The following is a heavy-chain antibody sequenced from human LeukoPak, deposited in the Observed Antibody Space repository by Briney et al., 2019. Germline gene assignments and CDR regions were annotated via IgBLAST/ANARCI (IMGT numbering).Heavy chain of an antibody. Sequence: PVASVKVSCKASGYTFTSYYMHWVRQAPGQGLEWMGWINPNSGGTNYAQKFQGRVTMTRDTSISTAYMELSSLRSEDTAVYYCARSSTIQLSPYYYYMDVWGKGTTVTISS. V-gene: IGHV1-2*02. CDR2: INPNSGGT. CDR1: GYTFTSYY. CDR3: ARSSTIQLSPYYYYMDV. D-gene: IGHD5-18*01. J-gene: IGHJ6*03.